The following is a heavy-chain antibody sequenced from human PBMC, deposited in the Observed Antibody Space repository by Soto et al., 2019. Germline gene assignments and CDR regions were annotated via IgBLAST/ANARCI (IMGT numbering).Heavy chain of an antibody. J-gene: IGHJ4*02. V-gene: IGHV1-18*01. D-gene: IGHD2-15*01. CDR3: AIDLHCSGGSCYPHPDY. CDR1: GYTFTSYG. CDR2: ISAYNGNT. Sequence: ASVKVSCKASGYTFTSYGISWARQAPGQGLEWMGWISAYNGNTNYAQKLQGRVTMTTDTSTSTAYMELRSLRSDDTAVYYCAIDLHCSGGSCYPHPDYWGQGTLVTVSS.